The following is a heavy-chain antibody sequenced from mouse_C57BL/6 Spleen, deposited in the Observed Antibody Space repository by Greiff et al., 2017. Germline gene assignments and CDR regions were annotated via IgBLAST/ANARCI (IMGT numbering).Heavy chain of an antibody. J-gene: IGHJ4*01. CDR3: ARSGLDSSVYAMDY. CDR1: GYAFSSSW. D-gene: IGHD3-2*02. Sequence: VQLQQSGPELVKPGASVKISCKASGYAFSSSWMNWVKQRPGKGLEWIGRIYPGDGDTNYNGKFKGKATLTADKSSSTAYMKLSSLTSEDSAVYFCARSGLDSSVYAMDYWGQGTSVTVSS. CDR2: IYPGDGDT. V-gene: IGHV1-82*01.